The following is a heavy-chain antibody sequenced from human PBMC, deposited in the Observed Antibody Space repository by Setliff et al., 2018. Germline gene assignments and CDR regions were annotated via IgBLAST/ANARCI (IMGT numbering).Heavy chain of an antibody. D-gene: IGHD3-3*01. V-gene: IGHV4-61*02. CDR3: ARVTGFLYMDV. CDR2: IYTDGST. CDR1: GDSISGAKYY. J-gene: IGHJ6*03. Sequence: SETLSLTCTVSGDSISGAKYYWSWIRQSAGKGLECIGRIYTDGSTKYNPSLNSRVALSIDTSKNQFSLGLSSVTAADTAVYFCARVTGFLYMDVWGKGTTVTVSS.